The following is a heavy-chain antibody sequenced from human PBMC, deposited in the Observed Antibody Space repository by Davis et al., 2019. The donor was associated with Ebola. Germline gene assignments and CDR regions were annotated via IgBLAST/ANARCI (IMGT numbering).Heavy chain of an antibody. V-gene: IGHV3-73*01. CDR2: IRSKANSYAT. Sequence: GGSLRLSCAASGFTFSGSAMHWVRQASGKGLEWVGRIRSKANSYATAYAASVKGRFTISRDDSKNTADLQVNSLKTEDTAVYYCTRGAPYFMDVWGQGTTVTVSS. J-gene: IGHJ6*02. CDR1: GFTFSGSA. D-gene: IGHD2/OR15-2a*01. CDR3: TRGAPYFMDV.